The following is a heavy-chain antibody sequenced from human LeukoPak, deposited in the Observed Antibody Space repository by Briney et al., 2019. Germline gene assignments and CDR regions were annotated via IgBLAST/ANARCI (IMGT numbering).Heavy chain of an antibody. CDR1: EVTVTSNY. Sequence: GGSLRLSCAASEVTVTSNYMSWVRQAPGKGLQWVSVIYPGGNIYYADSVKGRFIISRDNSKNTLYLQMNSLRAEDTAVYYCAKESAMVSFDYWGQGTLVTVSS. CDR3: AKESAMVSFDY. J-gene: IGHJ4*02. V-gene: IGHV3-53*01. CDR2: IYPGGNI. D-gene: IGHD5-18*01.